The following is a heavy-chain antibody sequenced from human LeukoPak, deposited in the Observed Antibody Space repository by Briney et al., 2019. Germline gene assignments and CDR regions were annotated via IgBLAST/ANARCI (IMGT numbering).Heavy chain of an antibody. CDR1: GGSISSGGHY. J-gene: IGHJ5*02. CDR3: ARELGCGSGSYSSCWFDP. CDR2: IYYSGST. V-gene: IGHV4-31*03. D-gene: IGHD3-10*01. Sequence: SQTLSLTCTVSGGSISSGGHYWSWIRQHPGKGLEWIGYIYYSGSTYYNPSLKSRVTISVDTSKNQFSLKLSSVTAADTAVYYCARELGCGSGSYSSCWFDPWGQGTLVTVSS.